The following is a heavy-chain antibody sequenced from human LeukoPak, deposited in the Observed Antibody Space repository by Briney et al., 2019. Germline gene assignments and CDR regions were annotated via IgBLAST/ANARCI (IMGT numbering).Heavy chain of an antibody. V-gene: IGHV3-23*01. D-gene: IGHD1-26*01. CDR3: TTDGVGVEGATYDN. Sequence: GGSLRLSCAASGFTFSSYAMNWVRQAPGKGLEWVSAISGSDDSAYYADSVKGRFTISRDKSKNTLYLQMHSLRAEDTAVYYCTTDGVGVEGATYDNWGQGTLVSVSS. CDR1: GFTFSSYA. J-gene: IGHJ4*02. CDR2: ISGSDDSA.